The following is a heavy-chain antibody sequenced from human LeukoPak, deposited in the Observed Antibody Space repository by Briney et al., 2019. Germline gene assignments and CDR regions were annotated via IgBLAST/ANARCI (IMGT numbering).Heavy chain of an antibody. J-gene: IGHJ4*02. V-gene: IGHV3-7*03. D-gene: IGHD4-17*01. Sequence: GGSLRLSCAASGFTFSSYSMNWVRQAPGKGLEWVANIKQDGSEKYYVDSVKGRFTISRDNAKNSLYLQMNSLRAEDTAVYYCARVDGDYFVYWGQGTLVTVSS. CDR3: ARVDGDYFVY. CDR2: IKQDGSEK. CDR1: GFTFSSYS.